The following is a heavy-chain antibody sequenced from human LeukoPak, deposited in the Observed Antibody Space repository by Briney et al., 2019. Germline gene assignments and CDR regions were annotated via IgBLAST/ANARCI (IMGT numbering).Heavy chain of an antibody. CDR2: ISYDGSNK. CDR3: ARDLRYSSGTDY. V-gene: IGHV3-30-3*01. D-gene: IGHD6-19*01. Sequence: GGSLRLSCAASGFTFSSYAMHWVRQAPGKGLEWVAVISYDGSNKYYADSVKGRFTISRDNSKNTLYLQMNSLRAEDTAVYYCARDLRYSSGTDYWGQGTLVTASS. CDR1: GFTFSSYA. J-gene: IGHJ4*02.